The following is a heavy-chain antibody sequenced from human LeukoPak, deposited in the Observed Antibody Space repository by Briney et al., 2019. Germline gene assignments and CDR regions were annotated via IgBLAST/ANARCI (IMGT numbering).Heavy chain of an antibody. Sequence: SGGSLRLSCAASGFTFSSYGMHWVRQAPGKGREWVAVIWYDGSNKYYADSVKGRVTISRDNSKSTLYLQKNSLRDEDTAVYYSARDGSKYYYASGGFYKKFDYWGQGTLVTVSS. D-gene: IGHD3-22*01. CDR2: IWYDGSNK. J-gene: IGHJ4*02. CDR1: GFTFSSYG. V-gene: IGHV3-33*01. CDR3: ARDGSKYYYASGGFYKKFDY.